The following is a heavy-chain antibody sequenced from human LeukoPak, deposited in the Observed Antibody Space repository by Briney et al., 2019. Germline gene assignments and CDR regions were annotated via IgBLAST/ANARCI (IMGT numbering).Heavy chain of an antibody. D-gene: IGHD2-15*01. J-gene: IGHJ4*02. CDR1: GYTFTSYA. CDR3: ARDFGIGSGPAGFDY. V-gene: IGHV1-18*01. Sequence: ASVKVSCKASGYTFTSYAMHWVRQAPGQGLEWMGWISAYNGNTNYAQKLQGRVTMTTDTSTSTAYMELRSLRSDDTAVYYCARDFGIGSGPAGFDYWGQGTLVTVSS. CDR2: ISAYNGNT.